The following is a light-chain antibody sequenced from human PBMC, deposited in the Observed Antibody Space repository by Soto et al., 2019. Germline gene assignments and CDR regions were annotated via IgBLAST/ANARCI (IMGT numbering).Light chain of an antibody. CDR1: SSNIGSNY. Sequence: QSVLTQPPSASGTPGQRVTISCSGSSSNIGSNYVYWYQQLPGTAPKLLIYRNNQRPSGVPDRFSGSKSGTSASLAISGLRSEDEADYYCAAWDDNLSVWVFGGGTKLTVL. V-gene: IGLV1-47*01. CDR2: RNN. J-gene: IGLJ3*02. CDR3: AAWDDNLSVWV.